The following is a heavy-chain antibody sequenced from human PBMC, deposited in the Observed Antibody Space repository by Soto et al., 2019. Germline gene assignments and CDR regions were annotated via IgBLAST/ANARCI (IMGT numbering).Heavy chain of an antibody. CDR3: AKDQASRQGSFDS. V-gene: IGHV3-30*18. Sequence: GGSLRLSCAASGFTFNIYGMHWVRQAPDKGLEWVALISYDGSNQYYADSVKGRFTISRDNSKNTLFLQMSSLRADDTAVYYCAKDQASRQGSFDSWGQGTLVTVSS. J-gene: IGHJ4*02. CDR1: GFTFNIYG. CDR2: ISYDGSNQ.